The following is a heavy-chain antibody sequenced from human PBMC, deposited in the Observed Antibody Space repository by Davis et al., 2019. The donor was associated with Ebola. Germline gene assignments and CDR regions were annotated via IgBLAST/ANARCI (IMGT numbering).Heavy chain of an antibody. CDR2: IWYDGSNK. CDR1: GFTFSSYG. J-gene: IGHJ4*02. V-gene: IGHV3-33*01. Sequence: GGSLRLSCAASGFTFSSYGMHWVRQAPGKGLEWVAVIWYDGSNKYYADSVKGRFTISRDNSKNTLYLQMNSLRAEDTAVYYCARRGGDYGFDYWGQGTLVTVSS. D-gene: IGHD4-17*01. CDR3: ARRGGDYGFDY.